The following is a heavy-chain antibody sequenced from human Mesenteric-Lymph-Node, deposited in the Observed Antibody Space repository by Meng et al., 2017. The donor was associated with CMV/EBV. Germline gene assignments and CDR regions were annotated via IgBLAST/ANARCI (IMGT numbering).Heavy chain of an antibody. D-gene: IGHD3-3*01. V-gene: IGHV4-39*07. CDR2: INHSGST. CDR1: GGSISSSSYY. CDR3: ARGSILRFVGY. J-gene: IGHJ4*02. Sequence: SETLSLTCTVSGGSISSSSYYWGWIRQPPGKGLEWIGEINHSGSTNYNPSLKSRVTISVDTSKNQFSLKLSSVTAADTAVYYCARGSILRFVGYWGQGTLVTVSS.